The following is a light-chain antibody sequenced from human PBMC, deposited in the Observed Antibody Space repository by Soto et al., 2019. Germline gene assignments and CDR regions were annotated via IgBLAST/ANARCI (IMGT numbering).Light chain of an antibody. CDR3: SSYRRGSTYV. J-gene: IGLJ1*01. Sequence: QSALTQPASVSGSPGQSITVSCTGTSSDVGGYNYVSWYQQHPGKAPRLLIYDVTNRPSGVSNRFSGSKSGNTASLTFSGLQAEDEADYYCSSYRRGSTYVFGTGTKLTVL. V-gene: IGLV2-14*03. CDR2: DVT. CDR1: SSDVGGYNY.